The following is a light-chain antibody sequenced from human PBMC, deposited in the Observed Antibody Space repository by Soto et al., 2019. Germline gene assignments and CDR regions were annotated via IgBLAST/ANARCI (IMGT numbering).Light chain of an antibody. Sequence: EIVLTQSPGTLSLSPGERATLSCRASQSVTSTYLAWYQQKAGQAPRLLIYSASTRATGIPDRFSGSGSGTDFTLTISRLEPEDFAVYYCQQYNNWPPALTFGGGTKVEIK. CDR3: QQYNNWPPALT. CDR2: SAS. J-gene: IGKJ4*01. V-gene: IGKV3-20*01. CDR1: QSVTSTY.